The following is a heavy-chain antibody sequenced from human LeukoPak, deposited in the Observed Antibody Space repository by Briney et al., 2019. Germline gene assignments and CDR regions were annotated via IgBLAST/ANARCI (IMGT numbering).Heavy chain of an antibody. CDR2: ISASGGST. V-gene: IGHV3-23*01. J-gene: IGHJ4*02. CDR1: GFTFSSYA. CDR3: AKRIAAAGPYFDS. D-gene: IGHD6-13*01. Sequence: GRSLRLSCAASGFTFSSYATSWVRQAPGKGLDWVSAISASGGSTYYADSVKGRFTISRDNSKNTLSLQMDSLRAEDTAVYYCAKRIAAAGPYFDSWGQGTLVTVSS.